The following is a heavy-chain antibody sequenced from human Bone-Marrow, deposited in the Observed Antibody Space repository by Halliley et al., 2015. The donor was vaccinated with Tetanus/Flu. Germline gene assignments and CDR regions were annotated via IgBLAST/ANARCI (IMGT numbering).Heavy chain of an antibody. Sequence: SLRLSCAASGFTFSSYGMHWVRQAPGKGLEWVAVISYDGSYKYYTGSVKGRFTISRDNSKNTLYLQMNSLRAEDTAVYYCAKERVTYYDFWRAYPPSSGYYGMDVWGQGTTVTVSS. J-gene: IGHJ6*02. V-gene: IGHV3-30*18. CDR2: ISYDGSYK. CDR3: AKERVTYYDFWRAYPPSSGYYGMDV. D-gene: IGHD3-3*01. CDR1: GFTFSSYG.